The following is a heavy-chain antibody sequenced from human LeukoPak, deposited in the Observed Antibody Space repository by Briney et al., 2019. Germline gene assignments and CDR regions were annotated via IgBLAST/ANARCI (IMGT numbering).Heavy chain of an antibody. Sequence: PRGSLRLSCAASGFTFSSYAMHWVRQAPGKGLEYVSAISSNGGSTYYANSVKGRFTISRDNSKNTLYLQMGSLRAEDMAVYYCARSYGNFDYWGQGTLVTVSS. J-gene: IGHJ4*02. V-gene: IGHV3-64*01. D-gene: IGHD1-26*01. CDR3: ARSYGNFDY. CDR2: ISSNGGST. CDR1: GFTFSSYA.